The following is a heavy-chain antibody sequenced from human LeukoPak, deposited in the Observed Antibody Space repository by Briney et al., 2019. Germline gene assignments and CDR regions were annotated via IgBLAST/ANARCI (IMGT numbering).Heavy chain of an antibody. CDR1: GFRFNTFW. CDR3: SKSPLDRRDFLDY. V-gene: IGHV3-74*01. J-gene: IGHJ4*03. Sequence: GGSLRLSCAASGFRFNTFWMHWVRQVPGEGLVWVSRISSDGRSRDYADSVKGRFTISRDNAKDTLFLQMNSLRVEDTAVYYCSKSPLDRRDFLDYWGQGTLVNVSS. D-gene: IGHD2-2*03. CDR2: ISSDGRSR.